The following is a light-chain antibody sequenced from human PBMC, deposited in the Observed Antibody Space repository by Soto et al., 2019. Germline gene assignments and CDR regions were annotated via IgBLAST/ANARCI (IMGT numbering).Light chain of an antibody. Sequence: QSVLTQPPSVSGAPGQRVSISCSGSRSNIGNNTVNWYQQFPETAPRLLIYTTNQRPSGVPDRFSGSKSGTSASLAISGLKSEDEADYYCAAWDDSRNGPVFGGGTKLTVL. J-gene: IGLJ3*02. V-gene: IGLV1-44*01. CDR3: AAWDDSRNGPV. CDR2: TTN. CDR1: RSNIGNNT.